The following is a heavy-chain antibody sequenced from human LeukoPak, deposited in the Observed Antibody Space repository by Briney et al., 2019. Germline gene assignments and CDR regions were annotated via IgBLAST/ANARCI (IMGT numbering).Heavy chain of an antibody. CDR3: ATGGRDGYNYPFDY. CDR2: IYYSGST. CDR1: GGSISSYY. D-gene: IGHD5-24*01. V-gene: IGHV4-59*12. Sequence: SETLSLTCTVSGGSISSYYWSWIRQPPGKGLEWIGHIYYSGSTNYNPSLKSRVTISVDTSKNQFSLKLSSVTAADTAVYYCATGGRDGYNYPFDYWGQGTLVTVSS. J-gene: IGHJ4*02.